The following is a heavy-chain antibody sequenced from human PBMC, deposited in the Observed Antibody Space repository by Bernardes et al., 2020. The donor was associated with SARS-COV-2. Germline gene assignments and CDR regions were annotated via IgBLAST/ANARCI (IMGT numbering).Heavy chain of an antibody. J-gene: IGHJ6*02. D-gene: IGHD3-22*01. CDR1: GFTFRSYA. V-gene: IGHV3-30-3*01. CDR2: ISYDGSNK. CDR3: ARDLIALYYGMDV. Sequence: GGSLILSCAASGFTFRSYAMHWVRQAPGKGLEWVAVISYDGSNKYYADSVKGRFTISRDNSKNTLYLQMNSLRAEDTAVYYCARDLIALYYGMDVWGQGTTVTVSS.